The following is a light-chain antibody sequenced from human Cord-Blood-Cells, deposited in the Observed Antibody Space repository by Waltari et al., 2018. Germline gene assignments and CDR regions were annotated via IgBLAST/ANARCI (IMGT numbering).Light chain of an antibody. Sequence: DIVMTQSPDSLAVSLGERATINCKSSQSVLYSSNNKNYLAWYQKKPGQPPKLLIYWASSRESGVHDRFSGSRSGADFTLTISSLQAEDVAVYYCQQYYSTPWTFGQGTKVEIK. CDR2: WAS. CDR1: QSVLYSSNNKNY. CDR3: QQYYSTPWT. V-gene: IGKV4-1*01. J-gene: IGKJ1*01.